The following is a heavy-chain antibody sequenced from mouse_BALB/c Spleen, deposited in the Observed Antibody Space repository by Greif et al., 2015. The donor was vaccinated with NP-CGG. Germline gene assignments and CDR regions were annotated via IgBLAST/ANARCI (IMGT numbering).Heavy chain of an antibody. CDR2: IDPSNSGT. J-gene: IGHJ2*01. CDR3: ARELGTTVVAHFDY. D-gene: IGHD1-1*01. Sequence: QVQLKQSGPELVRPGASVKMSCKAWGYTFTSYWMHWGKQRPGQGLEWIGMIDPSNSGTRLNQKFKDKATVIEDKSSNTAYMQLSSLTSEDSAVYYCARELGTTVVAHFDYWGQGTTLTVSS. V-gene: IGHV1S127*01. CDR1: GYTFTSYW.